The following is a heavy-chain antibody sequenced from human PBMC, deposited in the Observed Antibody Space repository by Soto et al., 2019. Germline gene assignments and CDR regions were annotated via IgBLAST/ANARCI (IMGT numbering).Heavy chain of an antibody. CDR3: AKQEASKLSRIDC. CDR2: IGDSGGAT. D-gene: IGHD1-7*01. Sequence: PGGSLRLSCAASGFTFSNHAMTWVRQAPGKGLEWVSSIGDSGGATYYADSVKGRFTISRDNSKNTLYLQMSSLSAEDTAVYYCAKQEASKLSRIDCWGQGTLVTVSS. V-gene: IGHV3-23*01. CDR1: GFTFSNHA. J-gene: IGHJ4*02.